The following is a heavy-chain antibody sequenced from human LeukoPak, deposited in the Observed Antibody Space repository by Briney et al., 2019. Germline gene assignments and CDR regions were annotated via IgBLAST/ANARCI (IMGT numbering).Heavy chain of an antibody. CDR2: INQDETQQ. D-gene: IGHD6-6*01. J-gene: IGHJ4*02. CDR3: SNGIYSSSY. V-gene: IGHV3-7*01. CDR1: GFTFTRYW. Sequence: GGSLRLSCATSGFTFTRYWMAWIRQSPGKGLEWVPNINQDETQQYYLDSVEGRFTVSRDNAKASVYLQMNNLRVDDTAVYYCSNGIYSSSYWGQGTLVTVSS.